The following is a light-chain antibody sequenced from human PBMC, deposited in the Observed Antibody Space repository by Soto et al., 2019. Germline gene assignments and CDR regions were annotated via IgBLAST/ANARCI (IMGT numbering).Light chain of an antibody. CDR2: VNSDGSH. Sequence: QLVLTQSPSASASLGASVKLTCTLSSGHSTYAIAWHQQQPEKGPRYLMKVNSDGSHSKGDGIPDRFSGSSSGAERYLTISSLQSAEEADYYCQTWGTGPWVFGGGTKLTVL. J-gene: IGLJ3*02. CDR1: SGHSTYA. CDR3: QTWGTGPWV. V-gene: IGLV4-69*01.